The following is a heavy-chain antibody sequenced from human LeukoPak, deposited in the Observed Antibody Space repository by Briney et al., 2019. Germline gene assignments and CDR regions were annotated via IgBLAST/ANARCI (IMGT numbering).Heavy chain of an antibody. CDR3: ARPRAIVGAIDY. J-gene: IGHJ4*02. CDR2: INPNSGDR. V-gene: IGHV1-2*02. Sequence: ASVKVSCKASGYTFTGHYMHWARQAPGQGLEWMGWINPNSGDRNSAQKFQGRVTMTRDTSISTAYMELSRLRSDDTAVYYCARPRAIVGAIDYWGQGTLVTVSS. CDR1: GYTFTGHY. D-gene: IGHD1-26*01.